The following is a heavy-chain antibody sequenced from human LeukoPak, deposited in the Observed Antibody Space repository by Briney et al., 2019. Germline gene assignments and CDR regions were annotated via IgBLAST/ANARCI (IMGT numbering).Heavy chain of an antibody. D-gene: IGHD6-13*01. Sequence: PGGSLRLSCAASGFTFSSYSMNWVRQAPGKGLEWVSSISSSSSYIYYADSVKGRFTTSRDNAKNSLYLQMNSLRAEDTAVYYCARDLAAAGTPFGFDYWGQGTLVTVSS. CDR3: ARDLAAAGTPFGFDY. J-gene: IGHJ4*02. V-gene: IGHV3-21*01. CDR2: ISSSSSYI. CDR1: GFTFSSYS.